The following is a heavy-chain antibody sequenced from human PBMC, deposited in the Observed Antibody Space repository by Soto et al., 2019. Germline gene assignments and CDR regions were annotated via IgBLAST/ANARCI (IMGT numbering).Heavy chain of an antibody. Sequence: QVQLVESGGGVVQPGRSLRLSCAASGFTFSSYGMHWVRQAPGKGLEWVAVIWYDGSNKYYADSVKGRFTISRDNSKNTLYLQMNSLRAEDKAVYYCARDRYNWNDSGYWGQGTLVTVSS. V-gene: IGHV3-33*01. J-gene: IGHJ4*02. D-gene: IGHD1-20*01. CDR1: GFTFSSYG. CDR2: IWYDGSNK. CDR3: ARDRYNWNDSGY.